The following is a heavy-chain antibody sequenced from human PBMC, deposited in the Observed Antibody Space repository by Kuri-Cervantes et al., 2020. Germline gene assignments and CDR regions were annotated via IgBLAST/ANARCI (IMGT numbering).Heavy chain of an antibody. J-gene: IGHJ4*02. CDR2: ISSSGSTI. CDR3: ARDGWVTMFHFDN. CDR1: GFTFSDYY. D-gene: IGHD3-10*02. Sequence: GGSLRLSCAASGFTFSDYYMSWIRQAPGKGLEWVSYISSSGSTIYYADSVKGRFTISRDNAKNSLYLQINSLRAEDTAVYYCARDGWVTMFHFDNWGPGTLVTVSS. V-gene: IGHV3-11*01.